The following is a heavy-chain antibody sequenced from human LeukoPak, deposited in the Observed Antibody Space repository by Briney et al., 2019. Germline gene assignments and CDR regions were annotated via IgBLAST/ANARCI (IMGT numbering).Heavy chain of an antibody. CDR2: IYYSGST. CDR1: GGSISSSSYY. J-gene: IGHJ4*02. CDR3: ARGGGGYDYVWGSYLYYFDY. V-gene: IGHV4-39*01. D-gene: IGHD3-16*01. Sequence: PSETLSLTCTVSGGSISSSSYYWGWIRQPPGKGLEWIGSIYYSGSTYYNPSLKSRVTISVDPSKNQFSLKLSSVTAADTAVYYCARGGGGYDYVWGSYLYYFDYWGQGTLVTVSS.